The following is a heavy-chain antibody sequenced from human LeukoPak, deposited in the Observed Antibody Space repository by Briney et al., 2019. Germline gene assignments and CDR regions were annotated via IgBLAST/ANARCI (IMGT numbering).Heavy chain of an antibody. J-gene: IGHJ4*02. Sequence: ASVKVSCKASGYTFTSYGISWVRQAPGQGLEWMGWISAYNGNTNYAQKLQGRVTMTTDTSTSTAYMELRSLRSDDTAVYYCARVHRNRTYSSSSLNYWGQGTLVTVSS. D-gene: IGHD6-6*01. CDR2: ISAYNGNT. V-gene: IGHV1-18*01. CDR3: ARVHRNRTYSSSSLNY. CDR1: GYTFTSYG.